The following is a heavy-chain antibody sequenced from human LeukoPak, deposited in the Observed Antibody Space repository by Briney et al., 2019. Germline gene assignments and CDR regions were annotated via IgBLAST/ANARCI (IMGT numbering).Heavy chain of an antibody. CDR1: GGSFSGYY. CDR3: ASAIAAAGTFDY. J-gene: IGHJ4*02. D-gene: IGHD6-13*01. Sequence: SETLSLTCAVYGGSFSGYYWSWIRQPPGKGLEWIGEINHSGSTNYNPSLKSRVTISVDTSKNQFSLKLSSATAADTAVYYCASAIAAAGTFDYWGQGTLVTVSS. CDR2: INHSGST. V-gene: IGHV4-34*01.